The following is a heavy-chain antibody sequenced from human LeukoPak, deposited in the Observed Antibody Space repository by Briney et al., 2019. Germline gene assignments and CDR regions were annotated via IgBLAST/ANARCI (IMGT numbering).Heavy chain of an antibody. V-gene: IGHV3-9*01. CDR3: AKSQEPGGYYDSSGYSS. CDR1: GLTFDDYA. D-gene: IGHD3-22*01. Sequence: GGSLRLSCAASGLTFDDYAMHWVRQAPGKGLEWVSGISWNSGSIGYADSVKGRFTISRDNAKNSLYLQMNSLRAEDTALYYCAKSQEPGGYYDSSGYSSWGQGTLVTVSS. CDR2: ISWNSGSI. J-gene: IGHJ4*02.